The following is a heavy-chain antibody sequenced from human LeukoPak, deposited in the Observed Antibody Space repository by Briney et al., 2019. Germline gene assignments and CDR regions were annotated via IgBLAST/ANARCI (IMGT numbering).Heavy chain of an antibody. J-gene: IGHJ3*02. Sequence: GASVKVSCKASGYTFTSYYMHWVRQAPGQGLEWMGVINPSGGSTSYAQKFQGRVTMTRDMSTSTVYMELSSLRSEDTAVYYCARPVRGYSFGGGAFDIWGQGAMVTVSS. CDR1: GYTFTSYY. CDR2: INPSGGST. V-gene: IGHV1-46*01. CDR3: ARPVRGYSFGGGAFDI. D-gene: IGHD5-18*01.